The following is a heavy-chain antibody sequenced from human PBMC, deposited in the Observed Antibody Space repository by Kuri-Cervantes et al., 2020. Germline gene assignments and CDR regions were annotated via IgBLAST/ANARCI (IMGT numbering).Heavy chain of an antibody. Sequence: GRSLRLSCVPSGFTFSNAWMSWVRQAPGKGLEWVSVISGSGASIYHADSVKGRFTISRDNSRNTLFLQMNSLKAEDTAVYYCTTDHRDYYDSRGFYLGGYWGQGTLVTVSS. J-gene: IGHJ4*02. V-gene: IGHV3-23*01. CDR2: ISGSGASI. CDR1: GFTFSNAW. CDR3: TTDHRDYYDSRGFYLGGY. D-gene: IGHD3-22*01.